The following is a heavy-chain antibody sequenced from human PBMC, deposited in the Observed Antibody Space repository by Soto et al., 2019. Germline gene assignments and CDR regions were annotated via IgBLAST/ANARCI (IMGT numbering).Heavy chain of an antibody. CDR3: ARDRGVIFGVERGWFDP. J-gene: IGHJ5*02. V-gene: IGHV3-7*01. Sequence: GGSLRLSCAASGFTFSSYWMSWVRQAPGKGLEWVANIKQDGSEKYYVDSVKGRFTISRDNAKNSLYLQMNSLRAEDTAVYYCARDRGVIFGVERGWFDPWGQGTLVTVSS. D-gene: IGHD3-3*01. CDR1: GFTFSSYW. CDR2: IKQDGSEK.